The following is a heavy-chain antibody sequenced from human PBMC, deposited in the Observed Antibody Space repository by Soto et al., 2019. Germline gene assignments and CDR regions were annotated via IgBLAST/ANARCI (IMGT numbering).Heavy chain of an antibody. V-gene: IGHV4-31*03. J-gene: IGHJ4*02. CDR3: ARDAAGSIAAAGPFDY. CDR1: GGSISSGGHY. Sequence: SETLSLTCTVSGGSISSGGHYWSWIRQHPGKGLEWIGYIYYSGSTYYNPSLKSRVTISVDTSKNQFSLKLSSVTAADTAVYYCARDAAGSIAAAGPFDYWGQGTLVTVSS. D-gene: IGHD6-13*01. CDR2: IYYSGST.